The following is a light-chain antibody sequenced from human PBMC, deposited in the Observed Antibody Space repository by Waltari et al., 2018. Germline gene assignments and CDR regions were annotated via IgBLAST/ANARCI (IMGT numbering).Light chain of an antibody. CDR2: SNN. Sequence: QSVLTQPPSASGTPGQRVTISFSGGYSNIGSHLVNWYQQLPGTAPRLLMYSNNQRASGIPDRFSGFKSGTSGSLASRWLQSEDEGDSYCAAWDDRLNAWVFGGGTKLTVL. J-gene: IGLJ3*02. CDR3: AAWDDRLNAWV. CDR1: YSNIGSHL. V-gene: IGLV1-44*01.